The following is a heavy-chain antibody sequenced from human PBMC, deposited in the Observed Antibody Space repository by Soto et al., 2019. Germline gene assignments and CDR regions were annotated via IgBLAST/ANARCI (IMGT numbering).Heavy chain of an antibody. D-gene: IGHD6-13*01. J-gene: IGHJ6*02. V-gene: IGHV1-18*01. CDR2: ISAYNGNT. CDR3: AKSLRIAGYGMDV. CDR1: GYTFTRYG. Sequence: ASVKVSCKASGYTFTRYGISWVRQAPGQGLEWMGWISAYNGNTNYAQKLQGRVTMTTDTSTSTAYMELRSLRSDDTAVYYCAKSLRIAGYGMDVWGQGTTVTVSS.